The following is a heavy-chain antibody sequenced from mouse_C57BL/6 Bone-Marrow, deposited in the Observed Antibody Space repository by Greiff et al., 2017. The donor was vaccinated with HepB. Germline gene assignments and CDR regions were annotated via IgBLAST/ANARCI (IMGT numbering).Heavy chain of an antibody. CDR1: GFTFSSYA. J-gene: IGHJ2*01. CDR3: PRGKIYFDY. Sequence: EVMLVESGGGLVKPGGSLKLSCAASGFTFSSYAMSWVRQTPEKRLEWVATISDGGSYTYYPDNVKGRFTISRDNAKNNLYLQMSHLKSEDTAMYYCPRGKIYFDYWGQGTTLTVSS. V-gene: IGHV5-4*03. CDR2: ISDGGSYT.